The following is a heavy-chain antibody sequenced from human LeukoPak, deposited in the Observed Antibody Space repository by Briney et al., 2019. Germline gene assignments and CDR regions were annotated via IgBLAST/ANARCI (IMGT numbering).Heavy chain of an antibody. CDR3: AKQYDFWSGSFDY. J-gene: IGHJ4*02. CDR1: GFTFSSYG. V-gene: IGHV3-30*02. CDR2: IRYDGSNK. Sequence: GGSLRLSCAASGFTFSSYGMHWVRQAPGKGREGVAFIRYDGSNKYYADSVKGRFTISRDNSKNTLYLQMNSLRAEDTAVYYCAKQYDFWSGSFDYWGQGTLVTVSS. D-gene: IGHD3-3*01.